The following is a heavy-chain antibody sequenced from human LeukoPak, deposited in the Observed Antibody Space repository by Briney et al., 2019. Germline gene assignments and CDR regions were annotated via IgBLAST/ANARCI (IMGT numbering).Heavy chain of an antibody. D-gene: IGHD6-6*01. CDR2: INHSGST. CDR1: GGSFSGYY. J-gene: IGHJ4*02. Sequence: SETLSLTCAVYGGSFSGYYWSWIRQPPGKGLEWIGEINHSGSTNYNPSLKSRVTISVDTSKNQFSLKLSSVTAADTAVYYCASHGVAARFYGRGQGTLVTVSS. CDR3: ASHGVAARFYG. V-gene: IGHV4-34*01.